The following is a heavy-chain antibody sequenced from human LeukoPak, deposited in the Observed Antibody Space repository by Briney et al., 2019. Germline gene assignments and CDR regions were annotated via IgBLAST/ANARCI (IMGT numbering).Heavy chain of an antibody. Sequence: PGGSLRLSCAASGFTFSSYAMSWVRQAPGKGLEWVSAISGSGGSTYYADSVKGRFTISRDNSKNTLYLQMNSLRAEDTAVYYCAIQWHYDSSGSDYWGQGTLVTVSS. CDR3: AIQWHYDSSGSDY. CDR2: ISGSGGST. D-gene: IGHD3-22*01. J-gene: IGHJ4*02. CDR1: GFTFSSYA. V-gene: IGHV3-23*01.